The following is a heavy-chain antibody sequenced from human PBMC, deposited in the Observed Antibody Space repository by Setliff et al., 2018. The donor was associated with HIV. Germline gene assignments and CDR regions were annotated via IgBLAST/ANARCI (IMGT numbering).Heavy chain of an antibody. Sequence: GASVKVSCKVSGDTFSKHAVSWVRQAPGQGLEWMGSFIPTYDTTSYAREFQGRLTITADESTSTVYMDLSRLTSDDTAIFFCAKNKLGGAFDMWGQGTMVTVSS. D-gene: IGHD1-26*01. CDR2: FIPTYDTT. CDR3: AKNKLGGAFDM. CDR1: GDTFSKHA. J-gene: IGHJ3*02. V-gene: IGHV1-69*13.